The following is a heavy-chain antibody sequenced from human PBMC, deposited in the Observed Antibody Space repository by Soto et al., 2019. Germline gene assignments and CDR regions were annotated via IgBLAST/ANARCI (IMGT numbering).Heavy chain of an antibody. CDR1: GFTFSNYA. Sequence: GGSLRLSCAASGFTFSNYAMSWVRQAPGKGLEWVSTISGSGGYTYYADSVKGRFTISRDNSKNTLYLQMNSLRAEDTAVYYCAKRWSNGYLDHWGQGTLVTSPQ. CDR2: ISGSGGYT. D-gene: IGHD2-8*01. CDR3: AKRWSNGYLDH. J-gene: IGHJ4*02. V-gene: IGHV3-23*01.